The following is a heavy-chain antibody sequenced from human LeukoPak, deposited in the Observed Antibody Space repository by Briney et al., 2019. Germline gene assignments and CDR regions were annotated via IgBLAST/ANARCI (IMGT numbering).Heavy chain of an antibody. CDR3: ARSDYDFWSGSIDY. CDR1: GFTFSSYW. Sequence: HPGGSLRLSCAASGFTFSSYWMSWVRQAPGKGLEWVANIKQDGSEKYYVDSVKGRFTISRDNAKNSLYLQMNSLRAEGTAVYYCARSDYDFWSGSIDYWGQGTLVTVSS. D-gene: IGHD3-3*01. CDR2: IKQDGSEK. V-gene: IGHV3-7*01. J-gene: IGHJ4*02.